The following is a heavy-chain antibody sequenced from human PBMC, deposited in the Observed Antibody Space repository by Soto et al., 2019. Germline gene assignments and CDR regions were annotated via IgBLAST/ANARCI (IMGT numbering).Heavy chain of an antibody. CDR2: IFQSGST. Sequence: SETLSLTCGVSGGTIRSPDWWTWVRQPPGKGLEWIGEIFQSGSTNYTPSLESRVTISVDKSKNQFSLTLTSVTAADTAAYFCARGRGRYSSGWSWFDPWGQGILVTVSS. CDR1: GGTIRSPDW. V-gene: IGHV4-4*02. CDR3: ARGRGRYSSGWSWFDP. D-gene: IGHD6-19*01. J-gene: IGHJ5*02.